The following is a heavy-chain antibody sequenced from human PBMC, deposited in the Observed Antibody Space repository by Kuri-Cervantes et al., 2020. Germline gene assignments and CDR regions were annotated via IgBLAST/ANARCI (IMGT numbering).Heavy chain of an antibody. CDR1: GFTFSSYG. D-gene: IGHD2/OR15-2a*01. Sequence: GGSLRLSCAASGFTFSSYGMHWVRQAPGKGLEWVAVIWYDGSNKYYADSVKGRFTISRDNSKNTLYLQMNSLRAEDTAVYYCARDLYCDSSAYPTAGYYYYYMDVWGKGTTVTVSS. CDR2: IWYDGSNK. J-gene: IGHJ6*03. CDR3: ARDLYCDSSAYPTAGYYYYYMDV. V-gene: IGHV3-33*08.